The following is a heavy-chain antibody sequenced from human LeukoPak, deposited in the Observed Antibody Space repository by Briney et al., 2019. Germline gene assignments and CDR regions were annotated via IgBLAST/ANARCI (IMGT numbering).Heavy chain of an antibody. CDR3: ASNKFGYSYGDYYYYYMDV. J-gene: IGHJ6*03. CDR1: GGSISSGSYY. D-gene: IGHD5-18*01. Sequence: PSQTLSLTCTVSGGSISSGSYYWSWIRQPAGKGLESIGRISSSGSTFYNPSLKSRVSISIDMSKIHFSLRLSSVTAADTAVYYCASNKFGYSYGDYYYYYMDVWGKGTTVTVSS. V-gene: IGHV4-61*02. CDR2: ISSSGST.